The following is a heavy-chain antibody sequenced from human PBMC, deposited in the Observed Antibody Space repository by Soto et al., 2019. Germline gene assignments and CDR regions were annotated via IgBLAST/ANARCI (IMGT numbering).Heavy chain of an antibody. CDR2: IYYSGST. Sequence: QVQLQESDPGLVKPSQTLSLTCTVSGGSISSGDYYWSWIRQPPGKGLEWIGYIYYSGSTYYNPSLKRRVTISVDTSKNQFSLKLSSVTAADTAVYYCARASGYYSGDFDYWGQGTLVTVSS. J-gene: IGHJ4*02. CDR3: ARASGYYSGDFDY. D-gene: IGHD3-22*01. CDR1: GGSISSGDYY. V-gene: IGHV4-30-4*01.